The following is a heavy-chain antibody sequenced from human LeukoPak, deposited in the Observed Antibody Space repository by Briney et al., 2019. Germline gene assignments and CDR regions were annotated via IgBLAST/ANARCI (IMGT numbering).Heavy chain of an antibody. Sequence: GGSLRLSCAASGFTFSSHAMSWVRQAPGKGLEWVSAISGSGGSTYSADSVKGRFTISRDNSKNTLYLQMDSLRAEDTAVYYCAKGGTVTTFHYYYYMDVWGKGTTVTISS. J-gene: IGHJ6*03. V-gene: IGHV3-23*01. CDR1: GFTFSSHA. D-gene: IGHD4-17*01. CDR2: ISGSGGST. CDR3: AKGGTVTTFHYYYYMDV.